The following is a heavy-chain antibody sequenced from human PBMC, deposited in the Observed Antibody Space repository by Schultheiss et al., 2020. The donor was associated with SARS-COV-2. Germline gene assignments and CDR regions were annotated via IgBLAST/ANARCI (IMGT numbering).Heavy chain of an antibody. J-gene: IGHJ4*02. CDR2: IIPIFGTA. Sequence: SVKVSCKASGGTFSSYAISWVRQAPGQGLEWMGGIIPIFGTANYAQKFQGRVTITADESTSTAYMELSSLRSEDTAVYYCARALGIAAAGSPYLFDYWGQGTLVTVSS. CDR1: GGTFSSYA. D-gene: IGHD6-13*01. CDR3: ARALGIAAAGSPYLFDY. V-gene: IGHV1-69*13.